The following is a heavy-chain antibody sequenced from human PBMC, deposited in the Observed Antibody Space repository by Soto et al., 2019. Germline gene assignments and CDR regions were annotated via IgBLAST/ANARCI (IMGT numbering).Heavy chain of an antibody. J-gene: IGHJ6*03. CDR1: GGSISSSSYY. V-gene: IGHV4-39*01. D-gene: IGHD6-13*01. CDR3: ARPVAAADSYMDI. CDR2: IYYSGST. Sequence: PSETVSLTCTVSGGSISSSSYYWGWIRQPPGKGLEWIGSIYYSGSTYYNPSLKSRVTISVDTSKNQFSLKLSSVTAADTAVYYCARPVAAADSYMDIWGKGTTVTVSS.